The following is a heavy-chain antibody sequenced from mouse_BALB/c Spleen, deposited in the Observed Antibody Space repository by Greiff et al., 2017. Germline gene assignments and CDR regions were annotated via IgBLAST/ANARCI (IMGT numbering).Heavy chain of an antibody. J-gene: IGHJ3*01. CDR2: IYWDDDK. D-gene: IGHD1-1*01. V-gene: IGHV8-12*01. CDR1: GFSLSTSGMG. CDR3: ARRARGYGSSPFAY. Sequence: QVTLKVSGPGILQPSQTLSLTCSFSGFSLSTSGMGVSWIRQPSGKGLEWLAHIYWDDDKRYNPSLKSRLTISKDTSSNQVFLKITSVDTADTATYYCARRARGYGSSPFAYWGQGTLVTVSA.